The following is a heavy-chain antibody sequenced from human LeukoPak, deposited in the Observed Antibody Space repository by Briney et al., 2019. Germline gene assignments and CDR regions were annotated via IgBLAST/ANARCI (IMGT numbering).Heavy chain of an antibody. J-gene: IGHJ5*02. V-gene: IGHV4-30-2*01. D-gene: IGHD2-2*02. CDR2: IYHSGST. CDR1: GGSISSGGYY. CDR3: ARGVTATPLNWFDP. Sequence: SETLSLTCTVSGGSISSGGYYWSWIRQPPGKGLEWIGYIYHSGSTYYNPSLKSRVTISVDRSKNQFSLKLSSVTAADTAVYYCARGVTATPLNWFDPWGQGTLVTVSS.